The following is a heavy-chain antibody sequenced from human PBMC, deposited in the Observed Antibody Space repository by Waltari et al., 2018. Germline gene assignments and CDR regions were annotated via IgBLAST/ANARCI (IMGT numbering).Heavy chain of an antibody. D-gene: IGHD7-27*01. Sequence: QVHLVQSGAAVEKPGASLKVACTASGYMSTNYTIHWLRQAPGQSPEWLGWINPRTGKTRYSQDFEARVTITRDTAATTADLELTNLKTEDTAVYYCARAHPWAYWGQGTPVTVSS. CDR2: INPRTGKT. V-gene: IGHV1-3*01. CDR3: ARAHPWAY. J-gene: IGHJ4*02. CDR1: GYMSTNYT.